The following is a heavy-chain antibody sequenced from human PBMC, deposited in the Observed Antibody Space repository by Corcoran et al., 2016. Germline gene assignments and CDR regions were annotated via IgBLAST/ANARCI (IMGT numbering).Heavy chain of an antibody. V-gene: IGHV3-30*18. CDR2: ILYDGSNK. Sequence: QVQLVESGGGVVQPGRSLRLSCAASGFTFSSYGMHWVRQAPGKGLEWVAFILYDGSNKYYADSVEGRFTISRDNSKNTLYLQMNSLRAEDAAVFYDAKGTRPVVVSTLRDYWGQGTLVTVSS. J-gene: IGHJ4*02. CDR3: AKGTRPVVVSTLRDY. D-gene: IGHD3-22*01. CDR1: GFTFSSYG.